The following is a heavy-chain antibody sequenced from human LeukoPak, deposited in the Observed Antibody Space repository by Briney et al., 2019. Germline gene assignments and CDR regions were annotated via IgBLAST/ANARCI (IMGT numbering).Heavy chain of an antibody. Sequence: PGGSLGLSCAASGFTLSSYDMRWVRQATGKGLEWVSAIGTAGDTYYPGSVKGRFTISRENAKNSLYLQMNSLRAGDTAVYYCARGLLWFGDMDVWGQGTTVTVSS. CDR2: IGTAGDT. D-gene: IGHD3-10*01. J-gene: IGHJ6*02. CDR3: ARGLLWFGDMDV. CDR1: GFTLSSYD. V-gene: IGHV3-13*01.